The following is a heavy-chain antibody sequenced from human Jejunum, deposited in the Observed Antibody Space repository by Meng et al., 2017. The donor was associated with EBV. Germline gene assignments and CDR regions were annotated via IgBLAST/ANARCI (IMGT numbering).Heavy chain of an antibody. CDR1: GDSTSSSHW. Sequence: VPLEEAGPGLVKPSGTLSLTCAVSGDSTSSSHWWSWVRQPPGKGLEWIGEMHPGGSTNYNPSLKSRVTISVDNSKNQFSLKLTSVTAADTAVYYCAKSNDYSLNSWGQGTLVTVSS. V-gene: IGHV4-4*02. CDR3: AKSNDYSLNS. CDR2: MHPGGST. J-gene: IGHJ4*02. D-gene: IGHD4-11*01.